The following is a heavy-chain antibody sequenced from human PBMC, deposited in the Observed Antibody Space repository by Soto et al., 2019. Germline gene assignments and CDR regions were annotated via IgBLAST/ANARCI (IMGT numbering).Heavy chain of an antibody. V-gene: IGHV4-59*08. Sequence: SETLSLTCSVSGGSISSDYWAWIRQPPGKGLECLGYIYYTGTANYSPSLKSRVTMSVGTSGKQFSLKLSSVTAADTAVYFCARGRYCLTGRCFPNWFDSWGQGALVTVSS. D-gene: IGHD7-27*01. CDR3: ARGRYCLTGRCFPNWFDS. CDR1: GGSISSDY. J-gene: IGHJ5*01. CDR2: IYYTGTA.